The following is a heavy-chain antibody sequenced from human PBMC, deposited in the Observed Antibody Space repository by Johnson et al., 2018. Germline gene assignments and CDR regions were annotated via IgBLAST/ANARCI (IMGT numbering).Heavy chain of an antibody. Sequence: VQLVQSGGGVVQPGRSLRLSCAASGFTFSSYSMNWVRQASGKGLEWVGRIRSKANNYATTYVASVKGRFTIPRDDSKNTAYLQMNSLKIEDTAGYYCTRLTWYYGSGSYPQNDYGMDVWGQGTTVTVSS. CDR3: TRLTWYYGSGSYPQNDYGMDV. CDR2: IRSKANNYAT. V-gene: IGHV3-73*01. D-gene: IGHD3-10*01. CDR1: GFTFSSYS. J-gene: IGHJ6*02.